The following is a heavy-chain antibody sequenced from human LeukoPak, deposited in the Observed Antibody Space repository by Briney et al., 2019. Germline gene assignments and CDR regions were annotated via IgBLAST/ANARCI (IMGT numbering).Heavy chain of an antibody. D-gene: IGHD6-19*01. V-gene: IGHV4-39*01. CDR3: ARRVAVAGHGFDY. CDR1: GGSISSSSYY. J-gene: IGHJ4*02. CDR2: IYYSGST. Sequence: SETLSLTCTVSGGSISSSSYYWGWIRQPTGKGLEWIGSIYYSGSTFYNPSLKSRVTVSEDTPKNQFSLKLSSVNAADTAVYYCARRVAVAGHGFDYWGQGTLVTVSS.